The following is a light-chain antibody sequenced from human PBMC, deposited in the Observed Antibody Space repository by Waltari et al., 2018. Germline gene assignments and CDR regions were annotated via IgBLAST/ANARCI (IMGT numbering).Light chain of an antibody. CDR1: SRAFGGYKY. Sequence: QSALTQPASVSASHGQSITISCTGTSRAFGGYKYVSWYQQHPDKAPKLIINDVTKRPSGVFNRFSCSKSSNTPSLPISGLQPEDTADYYCSSYASSNTPGVFGGGTKLTVL. J-gene: IGLJ2*01. CDR3: SSYASSNTPGV. CDR2: DVT. V-gene: IGLV2-14*01.